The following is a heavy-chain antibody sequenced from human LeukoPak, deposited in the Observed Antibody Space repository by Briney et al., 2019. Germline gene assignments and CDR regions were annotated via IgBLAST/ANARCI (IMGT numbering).Heavy chain of an antibody. J-gene: IGHJ5*02. CDR3: ARDTRYCSSSICYSNNWFDP. CDR1: GYTFTSYY. D-gene: IGHD2-2*01. V-gene: IGHV1-46*01. Sequence: ASVKVSCKASGYTFTSYYMHWVRQAPGQGLEWMGIINPSDGSTLYAQKFQGRVIMTRDLSTSTVYMELSSPRSEDTAVYYCARDTRYCSSSICYSNNWFDPWGQGTLVTVSS. CDR2: INPSDGST.